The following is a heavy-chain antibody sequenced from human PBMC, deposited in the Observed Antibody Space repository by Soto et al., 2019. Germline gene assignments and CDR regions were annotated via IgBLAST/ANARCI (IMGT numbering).Heavy chain of an antibody. CDR1: GGSFSGYY. CDR2: INHSGST. D-gene: IGHD3-3*01. Sequence: QVQLQQWGAGLLKPSETLSLTCAVYGGSFSGYYWSWIRQPPGKGLEWIGEINHSGSTNYNPSLKSRVTISVDTSKNQFSLKLSSVTAADTAVYYCAREVPQEYYDFWSGYYKHGNKHYYFDYWGQGTLVTVSS. J-gene: IGHJ4*02. V-gene: IGHV4-34*01. CDR3: AREVPQEYYDFWSGYYKHGNKHYYFDY.